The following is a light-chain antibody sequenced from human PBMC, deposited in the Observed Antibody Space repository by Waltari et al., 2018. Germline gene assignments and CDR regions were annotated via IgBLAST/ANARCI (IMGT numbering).Light chain of an antibody. V-gene: IGKV1-5*03. Sequence: VQMTQSPSTLSASVGDRVTITCRASQTISYWLAWFQQKPGKAPKLLIYSASSLPTGVPSRFSGSGSGTEFALTISSLQPDDFATYYCQHYIHYPYTFGQGTKLEIK. CDR3: QHYIHYPYT. CDR1: QTISYW. CDR2: SAS. J-gene: IGKJ2*01.